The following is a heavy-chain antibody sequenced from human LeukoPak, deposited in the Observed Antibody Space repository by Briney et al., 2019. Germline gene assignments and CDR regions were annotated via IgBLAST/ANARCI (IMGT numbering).Heavy chain of an antibody. J-gene: IGHJ6*04. CDR3: ARDLFLYGSGSYMDV. V-gene: IGHV3-53*01. Sequence: GGSLRLSCAASGFTVSSNYMSWVRQAPGKGLEWVSVIYSGGSTYYADSVKGRFTISRDNSKNTLYLQMNSLRAEDTAVYYCARDLFLYGSGSYMDVWGKGTTVTVSS. CDR2: IYSGGST. CDR1: GFTVSSNY. D-gene: IGHD3-10*01.